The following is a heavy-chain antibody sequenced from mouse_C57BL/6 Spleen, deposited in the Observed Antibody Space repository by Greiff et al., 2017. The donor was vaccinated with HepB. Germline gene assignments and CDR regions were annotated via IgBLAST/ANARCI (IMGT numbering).Heavy chain of an antibody. CDR1: GYTFTSYW. D-gene: IGHD2-3*01. Sequence: VQLQQPGAELVMPGASVKLSCKASGYTFTSYWMHWVKQRPGQGLEWIGEIDPSDSYTNYNQKFKGKSTLTVDKSSSTAYMQLSSLTSEDSAVYYCARNDGYPYYAMDYWGQGTSVTVSS. CDR3: ARNDGYPYYAMDY. V-gene: IGHV1-69*01. CDR2: IDPSDSYT. J-gene: IGHJ4*01.